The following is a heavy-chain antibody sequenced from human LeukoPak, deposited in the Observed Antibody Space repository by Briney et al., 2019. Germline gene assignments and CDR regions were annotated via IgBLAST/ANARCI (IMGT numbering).Heavy chain of an antibody. CDR1: GFTFSAYG. Sequence: GRSLRLSCAASGFTFSAYGMHWVRQAPGKGLEWEAIISYDGSNKYYPDSVKGRFTISRDDSKNTLYLQMNSLRTEDTAVYYCAKELTRPNRPVAGLNYWGQGTLVTVSS. J-gene: IGHJ4*02. CDR2: ISYDGSNK. CDR3: AKELTRPNRPVAGLNY. V-gene: IGHV3-30*18. D-gene: IGHD6-19*01.